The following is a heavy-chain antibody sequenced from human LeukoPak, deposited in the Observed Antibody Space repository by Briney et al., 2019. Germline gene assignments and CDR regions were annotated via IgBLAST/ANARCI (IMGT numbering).Heavy chain of an antibody. D-gene: IGHD2-15*01. Sequence: SETLSLTCTVFGGSISSGGYYWSWIRQHPGQGLEWIGYIYYSGSTYYNPSLKSRVTISVDTSKNQFSLKLSSVTAADTAVYYCARSLLVGMDVWGQGTTVTVS. J-gene: IGHJ6*02. CDR3: ARSLLVGMDV. V-gene: IGHV4-31*03. CDR2: IYYSGST. CDR1: GGSISSGGYY.